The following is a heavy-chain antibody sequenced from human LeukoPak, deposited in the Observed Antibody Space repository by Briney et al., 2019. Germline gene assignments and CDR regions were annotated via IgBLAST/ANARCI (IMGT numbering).Heavy chain of an antibody. Sequence: GGSPRLSCAASGFTFSSYWMSWVRQAPGKGLEWVAKIKQDGSEKYYVDSVKGRFTISRDNAKNSLYLQMNSLRAEDTAVYYCAKDRDGLGSFKKRMDVWGQGTTVSVSS. CDR2: IKQDGSEK. CDR1: GFTFSSYW. J-gene: IGHJ6*02. V-gene: IGHV3-7*01. D-gene: IGHD3-10*01. CDR3: AKDRDGLGSFKKRMDV.